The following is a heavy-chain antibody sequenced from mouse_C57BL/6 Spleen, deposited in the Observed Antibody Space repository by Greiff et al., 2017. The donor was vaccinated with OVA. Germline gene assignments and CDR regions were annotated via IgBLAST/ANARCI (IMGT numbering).Heavy chain of an antibody. D-gene: IGHD1-1*01. V-gene: IGHV1-52*01. CDR2: IDPSDSET. Sequence: QVQLQQSGAELVRPGSSVKLSCKASGYTFTSYWMHWVKQRPIQGLEWIGNIDPSDSETHYNQKFKDKATLTVDKSSSTAYMQLSSLTSEDSAVYYCARWPTVVADDAMDYWGQGTSVTVSS. CDR3: ARWPTVVADDAMDY. CDR1: GYTFTSYW. J-gene: IGHJ4*01.